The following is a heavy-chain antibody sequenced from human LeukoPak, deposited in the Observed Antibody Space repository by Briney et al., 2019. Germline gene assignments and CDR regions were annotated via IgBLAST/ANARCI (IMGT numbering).Heavy chain of an antibody. Sequence: PSETLSLTCAVSGGSISSGGYSWSWLRQPPGRGLEWIGYIYHSGSTYYNPSLKSRVTISVDRSKNQFSLKLSSVTAADTAVYYCARGISSSGTSLLDYWGQGTLVTVSS. CDR2: IYHSGST. CDR3: ARGISSSGTSLLDY. V-gene: IGHV4-30-2*01. J-gene: IGHJ4*02. D-gene: IGHD6-6*01. CDR1: GGSISSGGYS.